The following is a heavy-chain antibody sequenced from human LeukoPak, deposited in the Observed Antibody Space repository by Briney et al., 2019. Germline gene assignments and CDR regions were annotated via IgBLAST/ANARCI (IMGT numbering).Heavy chain of an antibody. CDR2: ISGSGGST. J-gene: IGHJ4*02. CDR3: ANNDYGDHDY. D-gene: IGHD4-17*01. CDR1: GFTFSSYA. V-gene: IGHV3-23*01. Sequence: GGSLRLSCAASGFTFSSYAMSWVRPAPGKGRAWVSAISGSGGSTYYAVSVKGRFPISRDNSKNTLYLQMNSLRAEDTAVYYCANNDYGDHDYWGQGTLVTVSS.